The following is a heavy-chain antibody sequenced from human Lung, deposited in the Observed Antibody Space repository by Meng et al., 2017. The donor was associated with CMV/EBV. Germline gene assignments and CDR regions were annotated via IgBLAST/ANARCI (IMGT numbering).Heavy chain of an antibody. CDR2: INPNSGGT. CDR1: GHSFTDYY. CDR3: ARDRFRTVRGLFSY. D-gene: IGHD3-10*01. V-gene: IGHV1-2*02. Sequence: SVXASXXASGHSFTDYYIHWVRQAPGQGLEWMGWINPNSGGTNYAENFQGRVTMTRDTSISTASMELNRLRSEDTAVYYCARDRFRTVRGLFSYWGQGTXVTVSS. J-gene: IGHJ4*02.